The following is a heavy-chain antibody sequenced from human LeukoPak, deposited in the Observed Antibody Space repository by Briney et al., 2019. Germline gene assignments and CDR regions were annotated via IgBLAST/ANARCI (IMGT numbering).Heavy chain of an antibody. J-gene: IGHJ4*02. CDR2: IKQDGSEK. D-gene: IGHD2-8*01. CDR1: GFTFSSYW. V-gene: IGHV3-7*03. Sequence: PGGSLRLSCAASGFTFSSYWMSWVRQAPGKGLEWVANIKQDGSEKYYVDSVKGRFTISRDNAKNSLYLQMNSLRAEDTAVYYCAKGQDHNGNELDYWGQGTLVTVSS. CDR3: AKGQDHNGNELDY.